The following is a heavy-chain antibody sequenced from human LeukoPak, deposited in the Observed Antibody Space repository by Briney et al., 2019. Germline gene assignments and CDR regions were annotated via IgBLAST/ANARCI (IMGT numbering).Heavy chain of an antibody. Sequence: GGSLRLSCVASGFTFSSHGMHWVRQAPGKGLGGVGVIWYDGSYKYYADSVRGRFTISRDNSNSTLSLQMNSLRAEDTAVYYCARDKSTSCYYFDYWGQGTLVTVSS. CDR1: GFTFSSHG. D-gene: IGHD2-2*01. J-gene: IGHJ4*02. CDR3: ARDKSTSCYYFDY. V-gene: IGHV3-33*01. CDR2: IWYDGSYK.